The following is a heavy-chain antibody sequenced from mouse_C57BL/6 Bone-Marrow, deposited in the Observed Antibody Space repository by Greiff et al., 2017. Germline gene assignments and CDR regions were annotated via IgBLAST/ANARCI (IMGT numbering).Heavy chain of an antibody. CDR3: TYSLAWFAY. D-gene: IGHD2-12*01. J-gene: IGHJ3*01. V-gene: IGHV14-4*01. Sequence: VQLQQSGAELVRPGASVKLSCTASGFNINDDYMHWVKQRPEQGLEWIGWIDPENGDTDYASKFQGKATITADTSSNTAYLQLSSLTSEDTAVYYCTYSLAWFAYWGQGTLVTVSA. CDR1: GFNINDDY. CDR2: IDPENGDT.